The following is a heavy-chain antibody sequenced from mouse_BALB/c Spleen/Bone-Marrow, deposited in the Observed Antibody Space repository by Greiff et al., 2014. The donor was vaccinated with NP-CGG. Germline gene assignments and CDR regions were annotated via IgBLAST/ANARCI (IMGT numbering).Heavy chain of an antibody. CDR2: VWRGGST. Sequence: QVQLKESGPGLVQPSQSLSITCTVSGFSLTTYGVHWVRQSPGKGLEWLGVVWRGGSTDYNAAFISRLSISKDNSKSQVFFKMNSLQANDTAIYYCARINYGSRRYWYFDVWGAGTTVTVSS. J-gene: IGHJ1*01. CDR3: ARINYGSRRYWYFDV. D-gene: IGHD1-1*01. V-gene: IGHV2-2*02. CDR1: GFSLTTYG.